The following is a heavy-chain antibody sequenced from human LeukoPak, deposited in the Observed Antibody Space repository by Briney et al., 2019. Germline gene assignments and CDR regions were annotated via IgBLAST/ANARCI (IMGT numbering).Heavy chain of an antibody. CDR2: ISGSGGST. CDR1: GFTFSSYA. Sequence: PGGSLRLSCAASGFTFSSYAMSWVRQAPGKGLEWVSAISGSGGSTYYADSVKGRFTISRDNSKNTLYLQMNSLRAEDTAVYYCAKDRKVRGVIYDAFDIWGQGTMVTVSS. V-gene: IGHV3-23*01. D-gene: IGHD3-10*01. CDR3: AKDRKVRGVIYDAFDI. J-gene: IGHJ3*02.